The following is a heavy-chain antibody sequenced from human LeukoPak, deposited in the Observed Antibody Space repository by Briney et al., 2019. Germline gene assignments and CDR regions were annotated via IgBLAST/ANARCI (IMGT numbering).Heavy chain of an antibody. Sequence: PVKVSCKTSGGTFLSHTFSWVRQAPGKGLEWMGKITPVIETANYAQTLQGRVSIYADKSTTTVYMDLSGLRPDDTAVYNCARVNLRGSNYNWFDPWGQGTRVTVSS. J-gene: IGHJ5*02. CDR3: ARVNLRGSNYNWFDP. D-gene: IGHD3-10*01. CDR2: ITPVIETA. CDR1: GGTFLSHT. V-gene: IGHV1-69*08.